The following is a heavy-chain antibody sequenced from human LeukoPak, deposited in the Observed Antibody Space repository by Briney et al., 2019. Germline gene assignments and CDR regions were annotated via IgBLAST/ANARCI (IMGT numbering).Heavy chain of an antibody. CDR2: TGFRSGT. CDR3: AKDIAQGYTFGSIEQDY. V-gene: IGHV3-23*01. CDR1: GFAFSNYA. D-gene: IGHD5-18*01. Sequence: GGSLRLSCAASGFAFSNYAMNWVRQAPGKGLEWVSATGFRSGTQYADSVKGRFTISRDNSKDTLSLQMNSLRAEDTAVYYCAKDIAQGYTFGSIEQDYWGQGTLVTVSS. J-gene: IGHJ4*02.